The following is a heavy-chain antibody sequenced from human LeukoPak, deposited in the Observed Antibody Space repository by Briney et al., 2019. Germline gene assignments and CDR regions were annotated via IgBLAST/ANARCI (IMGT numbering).Heavy chain of an antibody. V-gene: IGHV1-18*01. CDR3: ARDQDIVVVPAAKPNGVLDY. CDR2: ISAHNGNT. J-gene: IGHJ4*02. CDR1: GYTFTSNG. D-gene: IGHD2-2*01. Sequence: ASVKVSCKPSGYTFTSNGTCWVRPALRQGLEWRVWISAHNGNTNYAQKLQGRVTMTTDTSTSTAYMELRSLRSDDTAVYYCARDQDIVVVPAAKPNGVLDYWGQGTLVTVSS.